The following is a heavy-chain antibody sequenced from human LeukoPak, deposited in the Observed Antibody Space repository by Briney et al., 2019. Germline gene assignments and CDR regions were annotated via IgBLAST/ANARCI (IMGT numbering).Heavy chain of an antibody. CDR1: GFPFDDYG. V-gene: IGHV3-9*01. J-gene: IGHJ4*02. CDR3: AKDRFFYDSGSKAN. D-gene: IGHD3-22*01. CDR2: ISWNSGII. Sequence: GGSLRLSCVASGFPFDDYGMFWFRQSPGKGLEWVSSISWNSGIIDYADSVKGRFTISRDNAKNSLYLQMNSLRVEDTAFYYCAKDRFFYDSGSKANWGQGTLVTVSS.